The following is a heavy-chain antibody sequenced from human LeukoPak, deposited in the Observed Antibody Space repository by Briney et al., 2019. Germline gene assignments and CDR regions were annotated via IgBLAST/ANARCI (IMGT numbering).Heavy chain of an antibody. CDR3: ATGGPYDFWSGYFDTRNFYFDY. V-gene: IGHV1-18*01. CDR2: ISAYNGNT. D-gene: IGHD3-3*01. J-gene: IGHJ4*02. CDR1: GYTFTSYG. Sequence: ASVKVSCKASGYTFTSYGISWVRQAPGQGLEWMGWISAYNGNTNYAQKLQGRVTMTTDTSTSTAYMELRSLRSDDTAVYYCATGGPYDFWSGYFDTRNFYFDYWGQGTLVTVSS.